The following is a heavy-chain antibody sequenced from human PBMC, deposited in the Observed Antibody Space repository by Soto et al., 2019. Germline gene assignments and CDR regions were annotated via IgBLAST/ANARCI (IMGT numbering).Heavy chain of an antibody. CDR3: ARDLGNMRFGGPYYYYYGMDV. CDR2: IYYSGST. J-gene: IGHJ6*02. D-gene: IGHD3-10*01. Sequence: TLSLTCTVSGGSISSGDYYWSWIRQPPGKGLEWIGYIYYSGSTYYNPSLKSRVTISVDTSKNQFSLKLSSVTAADTAVYYCARDLGNMRFGGPYYYYYGMDVWGQGTKVTVSS. CDR1: GGSISSGDYY. V-gene: IGHV4-30-4*01.